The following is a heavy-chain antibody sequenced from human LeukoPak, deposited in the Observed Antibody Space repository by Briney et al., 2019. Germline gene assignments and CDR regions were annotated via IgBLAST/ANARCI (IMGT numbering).Heavy chain of an antibody. CDR3: AKDQCTRTSCDGYPGY. Sequence: GGSLRLSCAASGFTFSSYVMHWVRQAPGKGLEWVAFIHFDGSTKYSGDSVKGRFTVSRDNSRNTLYLQMNSVRPEDTAVYYCAKDQCTRTSCDGYPGYWGQGTLVTVSS. D-gene: IGHD2-2*01. CDR1: GFTFSSYV. J-gene: IGHJ4*02. V-gene: IGHV3-30*02. CDR2: IHFDGSTK.